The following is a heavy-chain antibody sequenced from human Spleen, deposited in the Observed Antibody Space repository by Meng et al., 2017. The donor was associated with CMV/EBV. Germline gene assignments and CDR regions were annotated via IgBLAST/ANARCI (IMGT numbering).Heavy chain of an antibody. J-gene: IGHJ4*02. CDR3: ARGEDIVVVPAATIDY. Sequence: GESLKISCAASGFTFSSYWMHWVRQAPGKGLVWVSRINSDGSSTSYADSVKGRFTISRDNAKNSLYLQMNSLRAEDTAVYYCARGEDIVVVPAATIDYWGQGTLVTVSS. V-gene: IGHV3-74*01. D-gene: IGHD2-2*01. CDR2: INSDGSST. CDR1: GFTFSSYW.